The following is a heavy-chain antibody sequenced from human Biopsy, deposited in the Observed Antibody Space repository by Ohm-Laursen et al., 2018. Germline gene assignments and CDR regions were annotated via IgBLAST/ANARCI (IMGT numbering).Heavy chain of an antibody. D-gene: IGHD3-10*01. CDR2: INPNSGAT. V-gene: IGHV1-2*02. CDR1: RLTFTDYY. CDR3: ARDRMTDVFGGPARTDVFDS. J-gene: IGHJ4*02. Sequence: ASLMLSSKATRLTFTDYYIHWARQSPGPGLEWMGWINPNSGATNSAQKFRDRVTLTRDTSISAVYIDLRRLKSDDAAIYYCARDRMTDVFGGPARTDVFDSWGQGTPVTVSS.